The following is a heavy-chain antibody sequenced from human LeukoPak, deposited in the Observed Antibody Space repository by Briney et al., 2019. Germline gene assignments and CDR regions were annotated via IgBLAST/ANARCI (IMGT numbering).Heavy chain of an antibody. Sequence: GASVKVSCKASGYTFTSYYMHWVRQAPGQGLEWMGIINPSGGSTSYAQKFQGRVTMTRDMSTSTVYMELSSLRSEDTAVYYCARVSGDRYYFDYWGQGTLVTVSS. CDR3: ARVSGDRYYFDY. J-gene: IGHJ4*02. CDR1: GYTFTSYY. V-gene: IGHV1-46*01. CDR2: INPSGGST. D-gene: IGHD2-21*02.